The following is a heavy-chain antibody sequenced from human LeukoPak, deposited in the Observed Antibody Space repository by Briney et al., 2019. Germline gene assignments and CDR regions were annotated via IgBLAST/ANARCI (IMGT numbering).Heavy chain of an antibody. D-gene: IGHD5-18*01. CDR3: ARNGRYSYGFDY. CDR2: ISSSGSTI. J-gene: IGHJ4*02. Sequence: GGSLRLSCAASGFTFSTYNMNWVRQAPGKGLEWVSYISSSGSTIYYADSVKGRFTISRDNAKNSLYLQMNSLRAEDTAVYYCARNGRYSYGFDYWGQGTLVTVSS. CDR1: GFTFSTYN. V-gene: IGHV3-48*04.